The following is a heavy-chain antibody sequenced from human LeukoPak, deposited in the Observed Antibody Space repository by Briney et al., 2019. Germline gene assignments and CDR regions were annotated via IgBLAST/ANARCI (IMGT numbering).Heavy chain of an antibody. Sequence: GGSLRLSCAASGFTFNNYAVTWVRQAPGRGLEWVSTINPSGSNTYYAGSVKGRFTISRDNSKNTLYLQMNSLRAEDTAVYYCAKREMAVRAFDFCGQGTLVTVSS. CDR2: INPSGSNT. CDR1: GFTFNNYA. CDR3: AKREMAVRAFDF. J-gene: IGHJ4*02. D-gene: IGHD6-19*01. V-gene: IGHV3-23*01.